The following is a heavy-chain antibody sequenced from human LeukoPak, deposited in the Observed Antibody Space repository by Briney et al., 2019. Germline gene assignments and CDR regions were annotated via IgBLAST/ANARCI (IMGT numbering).Heavy chain of an antibody. CDR1: GFTFSSYS. V-gene: IGHV3-21*01. CDR3: AREGGRATVVDHAFDI. D-gene: IGHD4-23*01. CDR2: ISSGSSYI. J-gene: IGHJ3*02. Sequence: GGSLRLSCAASGFTFSSYSMNWVRQAPGKGLEWVSSISSGSSYIYYADSVKGRFTISRDNAKNSLYLQMNSLRAEDTAVYYCAREGGRATVVDHAFDIWGQGTMVTVSS.